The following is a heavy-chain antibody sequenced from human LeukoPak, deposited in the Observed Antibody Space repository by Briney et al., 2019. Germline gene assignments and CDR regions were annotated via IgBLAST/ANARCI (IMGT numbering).Heavy chain of an antibody. CDR1: GGSFSGYY. Sequence: KASETLSLTCAVYGGSFSGYYWSWIRQPPGKGLEWIGEINHSGSTNYNPSLKSRVTIPVDTSKNQFSLKLSSVTAADTAVYYCAYSGYYYYYYGMDVWGQGTTVTVSS. V-gene: IGHV4-34*01. J-gene: IGHJ6*02. CDR2: INHSGST. D-gene: IGHD1-26*01. CDR3: AYSGYYYYYYGMDV.